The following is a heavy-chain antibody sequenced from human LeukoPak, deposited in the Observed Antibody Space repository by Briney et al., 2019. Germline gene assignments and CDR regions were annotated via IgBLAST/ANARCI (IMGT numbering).Heavy chain of an antibody. CDR3: ATTYYDSSGYLDWYFDL. D-gene: IGHD3-22*01. CDR2: IYSGGST. CDR1: GFTVSSNY. Sequence: PGGSLRLSCAASGFTVSSNYMSWVRQAPGKGLEWVSIIYSGGSTYYADSVKGRFTISRDNSENTLYLQMSSLRAEDTAVYYCATTYYDSSGYLDWYFDLXXXXXLVTXXS. J-gene: IGHJ2*01. V-gene: IGHV3-53*01.